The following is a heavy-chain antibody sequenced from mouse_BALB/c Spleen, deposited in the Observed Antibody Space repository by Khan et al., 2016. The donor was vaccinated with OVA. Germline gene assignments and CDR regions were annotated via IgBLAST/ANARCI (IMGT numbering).Heavy chain of an antibody. CDR3: ARVYGGDFDY. CDR2: ISYSGNT. J-gene: IGHJ2*02. V-gene: IGHV3-2*02. D-gene: IGHD1-1*01. Sequence: EVKLLESGRGLVKPSQSLSLTCTVPGYSITSDYACNWIRQFPGNKLEWMGFISYSGNTKYNPSLKSRFSITRDTSKNQFFLQLNSVTTEDTATYYCARVYGGDFDYWGQGTSLTVSS. CDR1: GYSITSDYA.